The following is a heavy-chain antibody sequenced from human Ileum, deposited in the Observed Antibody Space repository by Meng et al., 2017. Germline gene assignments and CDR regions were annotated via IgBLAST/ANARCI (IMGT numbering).Heavy chain of an antibody. CDR3: VRGPARETHDFDY. Sequence: QVQLTRRGAGLLKPPETLSLPCAVFGGSFNDSYWGWVRQSPGKGLEWIGQIHHSGRTNYKSSLERRVTISVDTSKSQFSLKLTSVTAADTAMYYCVRGPARETHDFDYWGQGALVTVSS. CDR1: GGSFNDSY. CDR2: IHHSGRT. D-gene: IGHD1-26*01. J-gene: IGHJ4*02. V-gene: IGHV4-34*01.